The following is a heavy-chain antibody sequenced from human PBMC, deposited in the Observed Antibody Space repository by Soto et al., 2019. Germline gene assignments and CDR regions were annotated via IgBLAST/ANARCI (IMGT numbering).Heavy chain of an antibody. CDR1: GFTFSSYW. Sequence: GGSLRLSCAASGFTFSSYWMSWVRQAPGKGLEWVANIKQDGSEKYYVDSVKGRFTISRDNAKNSLYLQMNSLRAEDTAVYYCAREAGGLAYCGGDCYSGFDYWGQGTLVTVSS. J-gene: IGHJ4*02. V-gene: IGHV3-7*05. CDR2: IKQDGSEK. D-gene: IGHD2-21*02. CDR3: AREAGGLAYCGGDCYSGFDY.